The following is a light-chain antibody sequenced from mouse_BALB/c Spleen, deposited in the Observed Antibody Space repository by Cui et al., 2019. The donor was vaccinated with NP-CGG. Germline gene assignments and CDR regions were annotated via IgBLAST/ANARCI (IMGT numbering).Light chain of an antibody. Sequence: QAVVTQESALTTSPGETVTLTCRSSTGAVTTSNYANWVQEKPDYLFTDLIGGTKNRPPGVPARFSGSLIGDKAALTITGAQTEDEAIYFCALWYSNHWVFGGGTKLTVL. V-gene: IGLV1*01. CDR2: GTK. CDR3: ALWYSNHWV. J-gene: IGLJ1*01. CDR1: TGAVTTSNY.